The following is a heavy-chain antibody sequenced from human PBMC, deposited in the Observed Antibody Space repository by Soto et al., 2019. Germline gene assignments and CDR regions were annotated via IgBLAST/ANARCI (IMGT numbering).Heavy chain of an antibody. J-gene: IGHJ4*02. D-gene: IGHD2-2*01. CDR3: ARACSSNSCYDVFDY. Sequence: LALTCTVSGGSISSYYWSWIRQPAGKGLEWIGRIYTSGSTNYNPSLKSRVTMSVDTSKNQFSLKLSSVTAADTAVYYCARACSSNSCYDVFDYWGQGTLVTVSS. CDR2: IYTSGST. CDR1: GGSISSYY. V-gene: IGHV4-4*07.